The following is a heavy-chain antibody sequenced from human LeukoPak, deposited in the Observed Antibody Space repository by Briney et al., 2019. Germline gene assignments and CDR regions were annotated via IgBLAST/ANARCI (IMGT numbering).Heavy chain of an antibody. J-gene: IGHJ4*02. Sequence: GGSLRLSCALSGFTFTSYAMSWVRQAAGSGREWVSAISGSGGSTYYADSVKGQFTISRDNSKHTLYLPMNSLTAEDTAVYSCASPRELMGYYFDYWGQGTLVTVSS. CDR1: GFTFTSYA. V-gene: IGHV3-23*01. CDR2: ISGSGGST. D-gene: IGHD3-10*01. CDR3: ASPRELMGYYFDY.